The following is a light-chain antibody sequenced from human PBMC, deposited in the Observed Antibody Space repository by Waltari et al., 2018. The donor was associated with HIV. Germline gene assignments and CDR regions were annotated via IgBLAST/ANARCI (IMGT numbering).Light chain of an antibody. CDR2: AAS. Sequence: DIQMTQSPSSLSASVGDRVTITCRASQGIRNDLGWYQQKPGKAPKRLIYAASSLQSGVPSRFSGSGSGTSFTLTISSLQAEDVAVYYCQQYYNAPFTFGPGTKVIVK. CDR3: QQYYNAPFT. J-gene: IGKJ3*01. CDR1: QGIRND. V-gene: IGKV1-17*01.